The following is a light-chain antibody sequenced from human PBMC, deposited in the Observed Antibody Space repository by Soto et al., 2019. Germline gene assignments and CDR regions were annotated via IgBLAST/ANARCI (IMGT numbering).Light chain of an antibody. Sequence: EIVLTQSPATLSLSPGERATLSCRASQSVSSYLAWYQQKPGQAPRLLLYDASNRATGIPARFSGSGSGTDFTLTISSLEPEDFAVYYCQQRSNWPPITFGQGTRLEMK. J-gene: IGKJ5*01. CDR3: QQRSNWPPIT. CDR1: QSVSSY. CDR2: DAS. V-gene: IGKV3-11*01.